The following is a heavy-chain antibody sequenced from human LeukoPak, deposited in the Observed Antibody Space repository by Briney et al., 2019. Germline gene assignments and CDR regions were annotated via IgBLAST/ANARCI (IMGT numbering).Heavy chain of an antibody. V-gene: IGHV5-51*01. D-gene: IGHD1-14*01. CDR3: AWRKYFSTWFEP. CDR1: GYTFNDYW. J-gene: IGHJ5*02. CDR2: ISPSNSAS. Sequence: GESLKISCKGSGYTFNDYWIGWVRQMPGKGLEWMGIISPSNSASLYSLPFQGQVTISVDKSTNTAYLQWSSLKASDTAIYYCAWRKYFSTWFEPWGQGTLVTVSS.